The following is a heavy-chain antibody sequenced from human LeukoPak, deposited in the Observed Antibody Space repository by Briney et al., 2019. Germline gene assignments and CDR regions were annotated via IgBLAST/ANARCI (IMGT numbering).Heavy chain of an antibody. CDR1: GGSINNYY. Sequence: SETLSLTCTVSGGSINNYYWNWIRQPPGKGLEWIGYIYYSGSTNYNPSLKSRVTISVDTSKNQFSLKLSSVTAADTAVYYCARDRGYSYAFGYWGQGTLVTVSS. J-gene: IGHJ4*02. CDR2: IYYSGST. V-gene: IGHV4-59*12. D-gene: IGHD5-18*01. CDR3: ARDRGYSYAFGY.